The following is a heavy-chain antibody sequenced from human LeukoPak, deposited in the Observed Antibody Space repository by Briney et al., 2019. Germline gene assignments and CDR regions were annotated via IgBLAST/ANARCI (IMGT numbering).Heavy chain of an antibody. CDR2: IYYSGST. D-gene: IGHD6-13*01. CDR1: GGSISSGGYY. V-gene: IGHV4-31*03. CDR3: ARVGSSWFPHYNNWFGP. J-gene: IGHJ5*02. Sequence: SETLSLTCTVSGGSISSGGYYWSWIRQHPGKGLEWIGYIYYSGSTYYSPSLKSRVTISVDTSKNQFSLKLSSVTAADTAVYYCARVGSSWFPHYNNWFGPWGQGTLVTVSS.